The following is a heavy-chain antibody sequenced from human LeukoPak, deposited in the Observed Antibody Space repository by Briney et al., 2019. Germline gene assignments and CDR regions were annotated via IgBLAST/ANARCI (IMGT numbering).Heavy chain of an antibody. CDR3: ARHSCYDS. J-gene: IGHJ4*02. CDR2: IYAGDSST. V-gene: IGHV5-51*01. CDR1: GFTFSTYS. Sequence: GESLKISCKGSGFTFSTYSFAWVRQMPGKGLEWMGVIYAGDSSTRYSPSFQGQVTISVDKSISTAYLQWSSLKASDSAIYYFARHSCYDSWGQGTLVTVSS. D-gene: IGHD3-16*01.